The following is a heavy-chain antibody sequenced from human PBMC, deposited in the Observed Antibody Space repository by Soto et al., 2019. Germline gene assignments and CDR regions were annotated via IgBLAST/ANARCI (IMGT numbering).Heavy chain of an antibody. CDR3: AKVGFSFDY. CDR1: GFTFTSSA. V-gene: IGHV3-23*01. Sequence: EVQLLESGGRLVLPGGSLRLSCAASGFTFTSSAMNWVRQAPGKGLEWASGISSSGGLTYYADSVKGRFSISRDNSKNTLYLQMNSLRAEDTAVYYCAKVGFSFDYWGQGTLVTVSS. D-gene: IGHD3-10*01. CDR2: ISSSGGLT. J-gene: IGHJ4*02.